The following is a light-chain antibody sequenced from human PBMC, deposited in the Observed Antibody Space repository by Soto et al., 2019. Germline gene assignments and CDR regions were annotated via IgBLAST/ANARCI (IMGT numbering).Light chain of an antibody. CDR3: SSYAGSNTNVV. J-gene: IGLJ2*01. CDR1: SSDVGGYNY. V-gene: IGLV2-8*01. Sequence: QSALTQPPSASGSPGQSVTISCTGTSSDVGGYNYVSWYQQHPGKAPKLMIYEVSKRPSGVPARFSGSKSSNTASLNVSALQAEDEADYSCSSYAGSNTNVVFGGGTKLTVL. CDR2: EVS.